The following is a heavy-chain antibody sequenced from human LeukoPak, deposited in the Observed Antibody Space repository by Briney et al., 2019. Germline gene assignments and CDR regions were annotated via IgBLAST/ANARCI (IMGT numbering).Heavy chain of an antibody. V-gene: IGHV4-59*01. Sequence: SETLSLTCTVSGGSISSYYWSWIRLPPGKGLEWIGYIYYSGSTNYNPSLKSRVTISVDTSKNQFSLKLSSVTAADTAVYYCASSLAAAVNDAFDIWGQGTMVTVSS. J-gene: IGHJ3*02. CDR3: ASSLAAAVNDAFDI. CDR2: IYYSGST. D-gene: IGHD6-13*01. CDR1: GGSISSYY.